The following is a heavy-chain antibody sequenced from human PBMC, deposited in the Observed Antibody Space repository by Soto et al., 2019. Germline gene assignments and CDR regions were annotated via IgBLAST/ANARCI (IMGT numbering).Heavy chain of an antibody. Sequence: ASVKVSCKASGYTFNSYGISWVRQAPGQGLEWMGWISAYIGNTNYAQKLQGRVTMTTDTSTSTAYMELRSLRSDDTAVYYCARARAYVDTAMVTELGMDVWGQGTTVTVSS. CDR2: ISAYIGNT. CDR1: GYTFNSYG. D-gene: IGHD5-18*01. V-gene: IGHV1-18*01. J-gene: IGHJ6*02. CDR3: ARARAYVDTAMVTELGMDV.